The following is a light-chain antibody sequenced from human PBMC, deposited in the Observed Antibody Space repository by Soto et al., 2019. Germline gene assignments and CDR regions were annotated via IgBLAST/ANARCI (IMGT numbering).Light chain of an antibody. CDR1: QSISSY. CDR3: QESYSTS. Sequence: DIQMTQSPSSLSASVGDRVTITCRASQSISSYLNWYQQKPGKAPKLLIYAASSLQSGVPSRFSGSGSETDFTLTISSLQPEDIATYYCQESYSTSFGQGTKVDIK. J-gene: IGKJ1*01. CDR2: AAS. V-gene: IGKV1-39*01.